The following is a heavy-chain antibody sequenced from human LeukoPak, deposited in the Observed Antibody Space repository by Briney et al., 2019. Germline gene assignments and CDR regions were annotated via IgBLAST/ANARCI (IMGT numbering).Heavy chain of an antibody. D-gene: IGHD5-24*01. CDR3: ARFERRDGYNYGDY. Sequence: ASVKVSCKASGYTFTSYDINWVRRATGQGLEWMGWMNPNSGNTGYAQKFQGRVTMTRNTSISTAYMELSSLRSEDTAVYYCARFERRDGYNYGDYWGQGTLVTVSS. J-gene: IGHJ4*02. CDR2: MNPNSGNT. V-gene: IGHV1-8*01. CDR1: GYTFTSYD.